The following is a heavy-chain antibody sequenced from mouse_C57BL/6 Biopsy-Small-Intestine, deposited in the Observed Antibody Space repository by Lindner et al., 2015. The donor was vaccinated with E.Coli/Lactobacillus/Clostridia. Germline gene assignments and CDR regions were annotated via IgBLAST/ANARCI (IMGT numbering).Heavy chain of an antibody. Sequence: VQLQESGPELVKPGASVKISCKASGYAFSSSWMNWVKQRPGKGLEWIGRIYPGDGNTNYNEKFMGKATLTADKSSSTAYMELRSLTSEDSAVYFCARRGISGYVYFDYWGQGTTLTVSS. V-gene: IGHV1-82*01. J-gene: IGHJ2*01. CDR3: ARRGISGYVYFDY. CDR1: GYAFSSSW. CDR2: IYPGDGNT. D-gene: IGHD3-2*02.